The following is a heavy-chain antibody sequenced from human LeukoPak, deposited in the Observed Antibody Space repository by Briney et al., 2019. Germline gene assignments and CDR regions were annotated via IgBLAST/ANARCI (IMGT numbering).Heavy chain of an antibody. J-gene: IGHJ6*03. CDR2: FYYSGST. Sequence: PSETLSLTCTVSGGSISSGDYYWSWIRQPPGKGLEWIGFFYYSGSTNYNPSLKSRVTISVDTSKNQFSLKLSSVTAADTAVYYCARAPYGSATNNYYMDVWGKGTTVTVSS. CDR1: GGSISSGDYY. V-gene: IGHV4-61*08. CDR3: ARAPYGSATNNYYMDV. D-gene: IGHD3-10*01.